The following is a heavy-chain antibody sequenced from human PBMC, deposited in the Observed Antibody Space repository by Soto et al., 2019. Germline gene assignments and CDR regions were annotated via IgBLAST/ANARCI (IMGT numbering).Heavy chain of an antibody. Sequence: PGGSLRLSCAASGFTFSSYAMSWVRQAPGKGLEWVSAISGSGGSTYYAEPVKGRFTISRDNSKNTLYLQMNSLRAEDTAVYYCSKGQRSYSSGWYYYYYGMDVWGQGTTVTVSS. V-gene: IGHV3-23*01. D-gene: IGHD6-19*01. J-gene: IGHJ6*02. CDR1: GFTFSSYA. CDR2: ISGSGGST. CDR3: SKGQRSYSSGWYYYYYGMDV.